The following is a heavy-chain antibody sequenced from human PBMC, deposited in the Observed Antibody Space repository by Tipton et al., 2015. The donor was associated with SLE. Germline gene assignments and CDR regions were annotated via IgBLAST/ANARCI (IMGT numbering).Heavy chain of an antibody. Sequence: QSGAEVKKPGASVKVSCKTSGYTFSSYGISWVRQAPGQGLEWMGWISTYNGDTNFAKNFQGRVTMTTDTSTSTAYMELRSLRSDDTAMYFCARGELIEGFDPWGQGTLVTVAA. J-gene: IGHJ5*02. D-gene: IGHD3-22*01. CDR2: ISTYNGDT. CDR3: ARGELIEGFDP. V-gene: IGHV1-18*01. CDR1: GYTFSSYG.